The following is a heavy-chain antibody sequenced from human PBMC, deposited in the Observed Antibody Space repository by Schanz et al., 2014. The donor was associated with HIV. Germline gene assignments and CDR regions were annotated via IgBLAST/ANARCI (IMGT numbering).Heavy chain of an antibody. D-gene: IGHD1-26*01. CDR3: AKDQSARWVLPFYYGFDV. CDR1: GFTFSSYA. V-gene: IGHV3-23*01. J-gene: IGHJ6*02. CDR2: ISGSDGDT. Sequence: EVQLLESGGGLVQPGGSLRLSCAASGFTFSSYAMTWVRQAPGKGLDWVSTISGSDGDTYYADSVKGRFTISRDNSKNTLYLQMNNLRAEDTAIYFCAKDQSARWVLPFYYGFDVWGQGTTVTVSS.